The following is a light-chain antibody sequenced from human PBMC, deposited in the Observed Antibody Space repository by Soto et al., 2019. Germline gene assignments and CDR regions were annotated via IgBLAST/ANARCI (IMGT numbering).Light chain of an antibody. CDR2: AVS. CDR1: SSDVGDYKY. V-gene: IGLV2-14*01. Sequence: QSVLTQPASVSGFPGQSITISCTGTSSDVGDYKYVCWYQQLPGKAPKLVISAVSNRPSGVSHRFSGSRSGNTASLTISGLQAEDEADYYCSSYTSNTTPVFGGGTKVTVL. J-gene: IGLJ3*02. CDR3: SSYTSNTTPV.